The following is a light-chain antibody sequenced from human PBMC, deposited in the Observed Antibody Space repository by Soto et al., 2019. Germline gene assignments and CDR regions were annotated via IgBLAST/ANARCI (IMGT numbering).Light chain of an antibody. CDR2: DVS. Sequence: QSVLTQPRSVSGSPGQSVTISCTGTSSDVGGYNYVSWYQQHPGKAPKLMIYDVSKRPSGVPDRFSGSKSGNTASLTISGLQAEDEADYYCCSNAGSYPWVFGGGTKLTVL. V-gene: IGLV2-11*01. CDR1: SSDVGGYNY. J-gene: IGLJ3*02. CDR3: CSNAGSYPWV.